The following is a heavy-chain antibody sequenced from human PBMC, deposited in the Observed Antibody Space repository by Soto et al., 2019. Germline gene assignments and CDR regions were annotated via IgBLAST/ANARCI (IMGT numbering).Heavy chain of an antibody. J-gene: IGHJ6*02. Sequence: QVQLVQSGAEVKKPGSSVKVSCKASGDTFSSYAISWVRQAPGQGLEWMGGIIPMFGASTYAQKFQARVTFTADESTATAYMELSSLRSDDTAVYYCARDPKDPETYYYGLDVWCQGTTVTVSS. CDR3: ARDPKDPETYYYGLDV. V-gene: IGHV1-69*12. CDR2: IIPMFGAS. CDR1: GDTFSSYA.